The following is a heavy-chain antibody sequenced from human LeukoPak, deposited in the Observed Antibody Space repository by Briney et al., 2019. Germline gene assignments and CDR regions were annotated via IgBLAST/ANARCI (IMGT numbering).Heavy chain of an antibody. CDR3: ARGDSAARPRWFDP. D-gene: IGHD6-6*01. Sequence: PGGSLRLSCAASGFTFSSYAMNWVRQAPGKGLEWVSSISSSSSYIYYADSVKGRFTISRDNAKNSLYLQMNSLRAEDTAVYYCARGDSAARPRWFDPWGQGTLVTVSS. V-gene: IGHV3-21*01. CDR2: ISSSSSYI. CDR1: GFTFSSYA. J-gene: IGHJ5*02.